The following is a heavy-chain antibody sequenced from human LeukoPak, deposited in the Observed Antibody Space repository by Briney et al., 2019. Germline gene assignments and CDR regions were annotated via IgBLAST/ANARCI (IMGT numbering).Heavy chain of an antibody. Sequence: GGSLRLSCAASGFTFSSYGMHWVRQAPGKGLEWVAFIRYDGSNKYYADSVKGRFTISRDNSKNTLYLQMNSLRAEDTAVYYCAKERIPQVDNWFDPWGQGTLVTVSS. J-gene: IGHJ5*02. V-gene: IGHV3-30*02. CDR1: GFTFSSYG. CDR3: AKERIPQVDNWFDP. CDR2: IRYDGSNK. D-gene: IGHD1-26*01.